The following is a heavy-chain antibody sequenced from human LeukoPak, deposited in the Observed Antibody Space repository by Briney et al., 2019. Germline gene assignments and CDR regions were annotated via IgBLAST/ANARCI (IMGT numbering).Heavy chain of an antibody. Sequence: GGSLRLSCAASGFSFSSYWMSWVRQAPGKGPEWVANIKQDGSEKFYGDSLKVRFTISRDNAKNSLYLQMNSLRAEDTAFYYCARGTEVYYDSSSYYSYWGQGTLVTVSS. V-gene: IGHV3-7*03. CDR3: ARGTEVYYDSSSYYSY. CDR1: GFSFSSYW. CDR2: IKQDGSEK. D-gene: IGHD3-22*01. J-gene: IGHJ4*02.